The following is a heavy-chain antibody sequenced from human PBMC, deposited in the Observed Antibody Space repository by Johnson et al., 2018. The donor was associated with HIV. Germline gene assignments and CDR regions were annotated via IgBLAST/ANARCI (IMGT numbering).Heavy chain of an antibody. J-gene: IGHJ3*02. Sequence: QVQLVESGGGVVQPGGSLRLSCAASTFTFSGYGMHWVRQAPGKGLEWVALISYDGSDKYYADSVKGRFTISRDNSKSTLYLQMNSLRAEDTAVYYCAKSAASAGGDDALDIWGRDNGHRLF. D-gene: IGHD3-16*01. CDR1: TFTFSGYG. CDR2: ISYDGSDK. CDR3: AKSAASAGGDDALDI. V-gene: IGHV3-30*18.